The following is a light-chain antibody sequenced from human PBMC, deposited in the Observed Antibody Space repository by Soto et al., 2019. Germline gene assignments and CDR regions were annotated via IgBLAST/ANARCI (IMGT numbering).Light chain of an antibody. V-gene: IGKV3-11*01. CDR1: QSVSNF. CDR3: QQRSSNWRWT. CDR2: DAS. Sequence: IVLTQSPATLSVSPGERATLSCRASQSVSNFLGWYQQKPGQAPRLLIYDASNRAAGIPDRFSGSGSGTDFTLTISNLEPEDFAVYYCQQRSSNWRWTFGQGTKVDIK. J-gene: IGKJ1*01.